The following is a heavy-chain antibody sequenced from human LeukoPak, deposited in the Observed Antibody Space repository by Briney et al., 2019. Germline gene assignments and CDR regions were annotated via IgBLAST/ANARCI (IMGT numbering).Heavy chain of an antibody. CDR3: AIKGSTFDY. Sequence: TGGFLRLSCAASGFTFSSYWMSWVRQAPGKGLEWVANIKQDGSGKYYVDSVKGRFTISRDNAKNSLYLQMNSLRAEDTAVYYCAIKGSTFDYWGQGTLVTVSS. CDR1: GFTFSSYW. CDR2: IKQDGSGK. V-gene: IGHV3-7*01. J-gene: IGHJ4*02.